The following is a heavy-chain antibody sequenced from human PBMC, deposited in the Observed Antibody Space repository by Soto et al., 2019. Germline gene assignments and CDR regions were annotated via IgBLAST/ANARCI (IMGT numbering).Heavy chain of an antibody. Sequence: GSMRNYFWTWIRQPPGKVLEWIGYIHYSGTTSFFPSYNPSLRSRVTISEDTSKNQFSLKLLSVTTADTAVYFCAAGEASSRNLAPYYLDFWGQGTLVTVSS. CDR3: AAGEASSRNLAPYYLDF. J-gene: IGHJ4*02. CDR2: IHYSGTT. CDR1: GSMRNYF. D-gene: IGHD6-13*01. V-gene: IGHV4-59*01.